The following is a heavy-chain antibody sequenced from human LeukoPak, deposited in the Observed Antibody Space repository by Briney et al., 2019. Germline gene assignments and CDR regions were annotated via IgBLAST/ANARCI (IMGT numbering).Heavy chain of an antibody. V-gene: IGHV3-66*01. Sequence: GGSLRLSCAASGFSVSTNYMTWVRQTPGKGLDWVSVIYGGGTTYYADSVRGRFTMSRDKSKNTVYLQMNSLRAEDTAVYYCVREGLEGNSTAWYEFEGFWGQGTVVTVSS. D-gene: IGHD6-13*01. J-gene: IGHJ4*02. CDR3: VREGLEGNSTAWYEFEGF. CDR1: GFSVSTNY. CDR2: IYGGGTT.